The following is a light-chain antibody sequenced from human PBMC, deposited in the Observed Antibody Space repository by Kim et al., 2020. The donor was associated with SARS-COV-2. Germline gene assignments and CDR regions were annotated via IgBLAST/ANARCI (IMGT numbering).Light chain of an antibody. CDR1: QGIGSH. V-gene: IGKV1-9*01. CDR3: QQLNSYPLT. Sequence: ASVGDRVTITCRASQGIGSHLAWYQQKPAKAPKLLIHAASTLQSGVPSRFSGRGSGTDFTLTISSLQPEDFATYYCQQLNSYPLTFGGGTKVDIK. J-gene: IGKJ4*01. CDR2: AAS.